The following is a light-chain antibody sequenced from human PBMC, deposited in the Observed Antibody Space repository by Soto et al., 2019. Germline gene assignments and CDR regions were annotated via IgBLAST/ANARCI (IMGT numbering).Light chain of an antibody. Sequence: EIVMTQSPAILSVTPGERATISCRASQSVSSNLAWYQQKPGQAPRLLIYGASTRATGIPARFSGSGSGTEFTLTISSLQSADFAVYYCQQYNNWPRTFGQGTKV. CDR2: GAS. J-gene: IGKJ1*01. CDR3: QQYNNWPRT. CDR1: QSVSSN. V-gene: IGKV3-15*01.